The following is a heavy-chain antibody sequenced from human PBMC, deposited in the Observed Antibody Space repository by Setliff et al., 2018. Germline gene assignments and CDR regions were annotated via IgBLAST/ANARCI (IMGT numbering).Heavy chain of an antibody. D-gene: IGHD2-8*02. V-gene: IGHV1-18*01. CDR1: GYIFRSYG. J-gene: IGHJ3*01. CDR3: AISTLSICTGGNCPNAFDV. Sequence: ASVKVSCKSSGYIFRSYGLSWERQAPGQGLEWMGWISSYNGHTNYAPKVQGRVTMTTDTSTGTASMELRSLRSDDTAIYYCAISTLSICTGGNCPNAFDVWGQGTVVTVSS. CDR2: ISSYNGHT.